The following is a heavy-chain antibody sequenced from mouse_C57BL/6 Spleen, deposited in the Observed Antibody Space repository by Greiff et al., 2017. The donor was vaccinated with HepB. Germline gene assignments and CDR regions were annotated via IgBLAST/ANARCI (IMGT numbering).Heavy chain of an antibody. Sequence: QVQLQQPGAELVRPGTSVKLSCKASGYTFTSYWMHWVKQRPGQGLEWIGVIDPSDSYTNYNQKFKGKATLTVDTSSSTAYMQLSSLTSEDSAVYYCERRDTEAYFDYGGQGTTLTVSS. CDR3: ERRDTEAYFDY. CDR1: GYTFTSYW. J-gene: IGHJ2*01. CDR2: IDPSDSYT. V-gene: IGHV1-59*01.